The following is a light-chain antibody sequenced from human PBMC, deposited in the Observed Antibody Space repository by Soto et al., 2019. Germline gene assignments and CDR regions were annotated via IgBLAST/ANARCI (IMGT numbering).Light chain of an antibody. CDR3: QQYNRYPRT. CDR1: QGISTW. Sequence: DIQMTQFPSSLSASVGDRVIITCRASQGISTWLAWYQQKPERAPKSLIYAASRLQSGVPPRFSGSGSETDFTLTISSLQPEDFATYYCQQYNRYPRTFGQGTKVEIK. V-gene: IGKV1D-16*01. CDR2: AAS. J-gene: IGKJ1*01.